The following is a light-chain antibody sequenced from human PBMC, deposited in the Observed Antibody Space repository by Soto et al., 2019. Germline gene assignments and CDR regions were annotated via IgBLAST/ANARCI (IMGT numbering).Light chain of an antibody. CDR2: EVT. CDR1: SSDVGGYNY. J-gene: IGLJ3*02. V-gene: IGLV2-8*01. CDR3: SSHGGINNVV. Sequence: QSALTQPPSASGSPGQSVTISCTGTSSDVGGYNYVSWYQQHPGKAPRLMVYEVTKRPSGVPARFSGSKSGNTASLTVSGLQAEYEADYYCSSHGGINNVVFGGGTKLTVL.